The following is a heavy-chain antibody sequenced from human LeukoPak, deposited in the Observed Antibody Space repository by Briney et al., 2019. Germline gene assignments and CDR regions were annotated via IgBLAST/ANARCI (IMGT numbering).Heavy chain of an antibody. J-gene: IGHJ4*02. CDR3: ARGLRGRIAAAGRAVARPREDY. D-gene: IGHD6-13*01. Sequence: SETLSLTCAVYGGSFSGYYCSWIRQPPGKGLEWIGEINHSGSTNYNPSLKSRVTISVDTSKNQFSLKLSSVTAADTAVYYCARGLRGRIAAAGRAVARPREDYWGQGTLVTVSS. CDR1: GGSFSGYY. CDR2: INHSGST. V-gene: IGHV4-34*01.